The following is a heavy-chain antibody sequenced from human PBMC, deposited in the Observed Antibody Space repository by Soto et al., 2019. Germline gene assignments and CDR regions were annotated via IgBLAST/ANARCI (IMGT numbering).Heavy chain of an antibody. D-gene: IGHD3-10*01. CDR1: GFTFSSYG. Sequence: QVQLVESGGGVVQPGRSLRLSCAASGFTFSSYGMHWVRQAPGKGLEWVAVIWYDGSNKYYADSVKGRFTISRDNSKNTLYLQMNSLRAEDTAVYYCARGGEESSIYGMEVWGQGTTVTVSS. J-gene: IGHJ6*02. V-gene: IGHV3-33*01. CDR2: IWYDGSNK. CDR3: ARGGEESSIYGMEV.